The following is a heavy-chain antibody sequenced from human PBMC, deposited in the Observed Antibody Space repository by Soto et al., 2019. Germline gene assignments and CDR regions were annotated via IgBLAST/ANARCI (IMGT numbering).Heavy chain of an antibody. CDR3: AHLVTADDSEYFEF. CDR1: GFSLNTAGGG. Sequence: QITLRESGPTVVKPTQTLTLTCTFSGFSLNTAGGGVGWIRQPPGKALEWVALIYWDDDKRYNPSLKRRLVITTDSAKNRVVLTMTNVDPVDTATYYCAHLVTADDSEYFEFWGQGTLVPVSP. V-gene: IGHV2-5*02. J-gene: IGHJ4*02. CDR2: IYWDDDK. D-gene: IGHD2-21*02.